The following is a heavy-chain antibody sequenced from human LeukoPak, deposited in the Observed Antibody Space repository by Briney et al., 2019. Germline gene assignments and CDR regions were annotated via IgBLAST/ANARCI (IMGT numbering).Heavy chain of an antibody. CDR3: ARGRDGYNYYDY. CDR1: GGSFSGYY. Sequence: SETLSLTCAVYGGSFSGYYWSWIRQPPGKGLEWIGEINHSGSTNYNPCLNSRVTISVDTCKNQFSLKLRSVTAADTAVYYCARGRDGYNYYDYWGQGTLVSVSS. V-gene: IGHV4-34*01. D-gene: IGHD5-24*01. J-gene: IGHJ4*02. CDR2: INHSGST.